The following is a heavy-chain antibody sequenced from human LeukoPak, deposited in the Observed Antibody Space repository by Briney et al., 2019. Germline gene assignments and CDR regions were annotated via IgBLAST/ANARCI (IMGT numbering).Heavy chain of an antibody. CDR2: ISSSSSYI. J-gene: IGHJ3*02. D-gene: IGHD2-15*01. V-gene: IGHV3-21*01. Sequence: NPGGSLRLSCAASGFTFSSYSMNWVRQAPGKGLEWVSSISSSSSYIYYADSVKGRFTISRDNAKNSLYLQMNSLRAEDTAVYYCARERHTIVVVVAATPSGDAFDIWGQGTMVTVSS. CDR3: ARERHTIVVVVAATPSGDAFDI. CDR1: GFTFSSYS.